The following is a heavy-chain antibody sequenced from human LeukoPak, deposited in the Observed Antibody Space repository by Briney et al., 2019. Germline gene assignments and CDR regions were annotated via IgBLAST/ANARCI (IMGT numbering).Heavy chain of an antibody. V-gene: IGHV3-66*01. CDR3: ARDLCSGGSCYSDAFDY. J-gene: IGHJ4*02. CDR1: GFSLSDYW. D-gene: IGHD2-15*01. CDR2: IYSGGST. Sequence: GGSLRLSCAASGFSLSDYWMSWVRQAPGKGLEWVSVIYSGGSTYYADSVKGRFTISRDNSKNTLYLQMNSLRAEDTAVYYCARDLCSGGSCYSDAFDYWGQGTLVTVSS.